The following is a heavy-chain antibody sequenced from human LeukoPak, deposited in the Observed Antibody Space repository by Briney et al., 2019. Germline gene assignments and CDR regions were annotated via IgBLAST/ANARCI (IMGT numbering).Heavy chain of an antibody. CDR1: GGSISSGGFY. J-gene: IGHJ4*02. Sequence: SQTLSLTCTVSGGSISSGGFYWGWIRQHPGKGLEGIGYIYNSGSTYYNPSLKSRVTISVDTSKNQFSLKLSSVTAADTAVYYCAGGGPKDDYWGQGTLVTVSS. CDR3: AGGGPKDDY. V-gene: IGHV4-31*03. CDR2: IYNSGST.